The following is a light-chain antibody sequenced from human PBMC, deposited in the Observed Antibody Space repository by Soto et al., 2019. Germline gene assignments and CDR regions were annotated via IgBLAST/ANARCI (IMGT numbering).Light chain of an antibody. CDR1: RSISTY. CDR3: HQSYSTPYT. Sequence: MLMAQSPSSLSASIRDSVTATCRASRSISTYLNWYQQRPGKAPGLLIYAVSNLQSGVPSRFSGSGSGTDFTLTINSLQPEDFATYFCHQSYSTPYTCGQATRWRL. V-gene: IGKV1-39*01. CDR2: AVS. J-gene: IGKJ5*01.